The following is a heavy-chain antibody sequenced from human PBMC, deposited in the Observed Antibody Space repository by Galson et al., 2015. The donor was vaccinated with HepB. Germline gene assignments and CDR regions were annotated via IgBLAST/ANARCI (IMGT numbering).Heavy chain of an antibody. D-gene: IGHD3-16*01. V-gene: IGHV3-7*03. CDR3: VRESSWALDY. J-gene: IGHJ4*02. CDR1: GFMFSGYW. CDR2: IKSDGSQE. Sequence: SLRLSCAASGFMFSGYWMNWVRQAPGRGLEWVAGIKSDGSQEFYLDTVKGRFTISRDNSKNSLYLQLNSLRAEDTAVYYCVRESSWALDYWGQGTLVTVSS.